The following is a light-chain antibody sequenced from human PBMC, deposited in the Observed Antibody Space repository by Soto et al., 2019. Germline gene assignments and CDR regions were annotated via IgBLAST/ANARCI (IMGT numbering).Light chain of an antibody. Sequence: QMTQSHSTLSGSVGDRVTITCRASQTISSWLAWYQQKPGKAPKHLIYKASTLKSGVPSRCSGSGSGTEFTLTISSLQPDDFATYYCQQYTNYATWTFGQGTKVDIK. CDR2: KAS. J-gene: IGKJ1*01. CDR1: QTISSW. V-gene: IGKV1-5*03. CDR3: QQYTNYATWT.